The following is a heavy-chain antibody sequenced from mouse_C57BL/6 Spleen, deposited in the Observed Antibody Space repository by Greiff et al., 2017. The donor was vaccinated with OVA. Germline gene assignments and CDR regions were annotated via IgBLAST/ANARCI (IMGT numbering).Heavy chain of an antibody. CDR2: IYPGDGDT. CDR3: ARGPLDSSGYLYFDY. V-gene: IGHV1-82*01. Sequence: QVQLQQSGPELVKPGASVKISCKASGYAFSSSWMNWVQQRPGTGLEWIGRIYPGDGDTNYNGKFKGKATLTADKSSSTAYMQLSSLTSEDAAVYVCARGPLDSSGYLYFDYWGQGTTLTVSS. CDR1: GYAFSSSW. J-gene: IGHJ2*01. D-gene: IGHD3-2*02.